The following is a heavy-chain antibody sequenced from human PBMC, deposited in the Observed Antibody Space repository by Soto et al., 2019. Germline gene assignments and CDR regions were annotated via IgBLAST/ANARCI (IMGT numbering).Heavy chain of an antibody. CDR2: IYWDDDK. Sequence: QITLKESGPTLVKPTQTLTLTCTFSGFSLSTSGVGVGWIRQPPGKALEWLALIYWDDDKRYRPSLKSRLTITKDTSKNQVVLTMTNMDPVDTATYYCAHRRRYYDSSGYYYLDYWGQGTLVTVSS. V-gene: IGHV2-5*02. D-gene: IGHD3-22*01. CDR1: GFSLSTSGVG. J-gene: IGHJ4*02. CDR3: AHRRRYYDSSGYYYLDY.